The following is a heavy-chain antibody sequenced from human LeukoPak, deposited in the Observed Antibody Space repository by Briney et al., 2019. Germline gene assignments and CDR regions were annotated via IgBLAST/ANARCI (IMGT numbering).Heavy chain of an antibody. J-gene: IGHJ4*02. D-gene: IGHD5-24*01. V-gene: IGHV3-33*06. CDR1: GFTFSSYG. CDR2: IWYDGSNK. CDR3: AKAVRRDGYNCFDY. Sequence: GGSLRLSCAASGFTFSSYGMHWVRQAPGKGLEWVAVIWYDGSNKYYADSVKGRFTISRDNSKNTLYLQMNSLRAEDTAVYYCAKAVRRDGYNCFDYWGQGTLVTVSS.